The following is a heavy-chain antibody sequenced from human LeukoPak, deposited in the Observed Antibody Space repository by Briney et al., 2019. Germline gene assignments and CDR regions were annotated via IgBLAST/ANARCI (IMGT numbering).Heavy chain of an antibody. CDR3: ARAPTVLVGYCSSSSCQADY. D-gene: IGHD2-2*01. V-gene: IGHV3-7*01. Sequence: GGSLRLSCAASGFTFSSYWMSWVRQARGKGLEWVANIKQVGSEKYYVDSVKGRFTFSRDNAKNSLYLQMNSLRAEDTAVYYCARAPTVLVGYCSSSSCQADYWGQGTLVTVSS. CDR2: IKQVGSEK. J-gene: IGHJ4*02. CDR1: GFTFSSYW.